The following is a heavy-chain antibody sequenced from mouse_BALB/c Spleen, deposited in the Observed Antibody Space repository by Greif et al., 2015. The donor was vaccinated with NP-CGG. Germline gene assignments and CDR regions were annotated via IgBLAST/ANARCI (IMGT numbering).Heavy chain of an antibody. J-gene: IGHJ1*01. CDR2: ISGGGST. Sequence: EVMLVESGGGLAKPGGSLKLSCAASGFTFSTYGMSWVRQTPEKRLDWVASISGGGSTYYPDSVKGRFAISGDNARNILYLQMSSLRSEDTAIYSCARPGYFDFWGAGTTVTVSS. CDR1: GFTFSTYG. CDR3: ARPGYFDF. V-gene: IGHV5-6-5*01.